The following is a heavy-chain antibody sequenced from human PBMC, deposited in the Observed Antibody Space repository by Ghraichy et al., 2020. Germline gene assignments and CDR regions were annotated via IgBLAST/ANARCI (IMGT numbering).Heavy chain of an antibody. D-gene: IGHD1-20*01. V-gene: IGHV3-9*01. Sequence: SLNISCAASGFNFQDYGMHWVRQAPGKGLEWVSGISWNSGTIVYADSVKGRFSISRDNAKNSLYLQMNSLRVEDTAFYYCAKGGITGTLNWFDPWGQGILVTVSS. CDR1: GFNFQDYG. CDR3: AKGGITGTLNWFDP. J-gene: IGHJ5*02. CDR2: ISWNSGTI.